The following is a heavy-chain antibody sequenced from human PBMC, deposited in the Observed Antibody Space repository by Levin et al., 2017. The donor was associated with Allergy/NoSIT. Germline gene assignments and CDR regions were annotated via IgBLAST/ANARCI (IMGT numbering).Heavy chain of an antibody. V-gene: IGHV4-30-2*01. D-gene: IGHD2-15*01. CDR2: IYHSGST. J-gene: IGHJ5*02. Sequence: SQTLSLTCAVSGGSISSGGYSWSWLRQPPGKGLEWIGYIYHSGSTYYNPSLKSRVTISVDRSKNQFSLKLSSVTAADTAVYYCARDGSRYCSGGSCYAHWFDPWGQGTLVTVSS. CDR3: ARDGSRYCSGGSCYAHWFDP. CDR1: GGSISSGGYS.